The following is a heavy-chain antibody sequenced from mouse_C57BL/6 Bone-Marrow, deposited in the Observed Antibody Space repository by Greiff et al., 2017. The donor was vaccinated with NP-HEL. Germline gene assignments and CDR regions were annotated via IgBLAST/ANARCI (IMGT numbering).Heavy chain of an antibody. D-gene: IGHD1-1*01. J-gene: IGHJ1*03. CDR2: INPNYGTT. CDR1: GYSFTDYN. CDR3: ARRKYGSSYDWYFDV. Sequence: EVKLMESGPELVKPGASVKISCKASGYSFTDYNMNWVKQSNGKSLEWIGVINPNYGTTSYNQKFKGKATLTVDQSSSTAYMQLNSLTSEDSAVYYCARRKYGSSYDWYFDVWGTGTTVTVSS. V-gene: IGHV1-39*01.